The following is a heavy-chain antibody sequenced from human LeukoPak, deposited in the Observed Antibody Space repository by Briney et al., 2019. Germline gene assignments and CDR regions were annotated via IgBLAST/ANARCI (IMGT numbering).Heavy chain of an antibody. V-gene: IGHV1-18*01. D-gene: IGHD3-22*01. CDR2: ISAYHGNT. Sequence: ASVKVSCKASGYTFTSYGISWVRQAPGQGLEXXXXISAYHGNTNYAQKLQGRVTMTTDTSTSTAYMELRSLRSDDTAVYYCARAKVAGYYYDSSGYYYNYWGQGTLVTVSS. CDR1: GYTFTSYG. J-gene: IGHJ4*02. CDR3: ARAKVAGYYYDSSGYYYNY.